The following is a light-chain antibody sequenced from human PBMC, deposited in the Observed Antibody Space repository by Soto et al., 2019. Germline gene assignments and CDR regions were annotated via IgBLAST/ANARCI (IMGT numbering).Light chain of an antibody. Sequence: QSALTQPASVSGSPGQSITISCTGTSSDVGGYNYVSWYQQHPGKAPKLMIYEVSNRPSGVSNRFSGSKSGDTASLTISGLHAEDEADYYCSSYTSSSTLYVFGIGTKLTVL. CDR3: SSYTSSSTLYV. V-gene: IGLV2-14*01. J-gene: IGLJ1*01. CDR2: EVS. CDR1: SSDVGGYNY.